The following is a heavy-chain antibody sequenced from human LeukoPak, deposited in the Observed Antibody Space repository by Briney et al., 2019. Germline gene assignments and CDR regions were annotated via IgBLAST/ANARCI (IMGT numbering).Heavy chain of an antibody. V-gene: IGHV4-4*09. D-gene: IGHD2-15*01. Sequence: SETLSLTCTVSGGSISNFYWSWIRQSPGKGLEWIAYIYNGGSTDANPSLRSRVAISVDTSKNQFSLKLSSVTAADTAVYYCARDNIVVVAATKAYYFDYWGQGTLVTVSS. J-gene: IGHJ4*02. CDR3: ARDNIVVVAATKAYYFDY. CDR1: GGSISNFY. CDR2: IYNGGST.